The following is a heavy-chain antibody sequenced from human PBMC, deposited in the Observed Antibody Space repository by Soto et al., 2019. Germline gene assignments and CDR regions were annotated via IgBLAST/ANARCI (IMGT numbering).Heavy chain of an antibody. J-gene: IGHJ6*02. CDR1: GFTFSNYA. CDR2: ISYDGRNK. Sequence: QEQLVESGGGVVQPGRSMRLSCAASGFTFSNYAMHWVRQAPGQGLEWVAVISYDGRNKYYADSVKGRFTISRDNSKNTLYLQMNSLRAEDTAVYYCARTSMVQYYYVMDVWGQGTTVTVSS. V-gene: IGHV3-30*04. D-gene: IGHD5-18*01. CDR3: ARTSMVQYYYVMDV.